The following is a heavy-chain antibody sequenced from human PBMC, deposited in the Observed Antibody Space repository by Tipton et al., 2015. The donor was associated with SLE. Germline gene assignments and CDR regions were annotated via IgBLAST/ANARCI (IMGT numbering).Heavy chain of an antibody. CDR2: ISDNGVRT. CDR3: AGAEQQLGLDY. V-gene: IGHV3-23*01. D-gene: IGHD6-13*01. J-gene: IGHJ4*02. Sequence: SLRLSCVASGFTFTTYAMNWVRQVPGKGLEWVSDISDNGVRTNYADSVEGRFTISRDNSKNTLYLQMNSLRAEDTAVYYCAGAEQQLGLDYWGQGTLVTVSS. CDR1: GFTFTTYA.